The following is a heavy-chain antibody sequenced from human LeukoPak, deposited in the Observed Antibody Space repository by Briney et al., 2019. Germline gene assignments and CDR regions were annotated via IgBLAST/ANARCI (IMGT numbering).Heavy chain of an antibody. CDR3: ARGVVVPSDAFDI. Sequence: SVKVSCKAPGGTFSSYAISWVRQAPGQGLEWMGGIIPILGTANYAQKFQGRVTITTDESTSTAYMELSSLRSEDTAVYYCARGVVVPSDAFDIWGQGTMVTVSS. J-gene: IGHJ3*02. CDR1: GGTFSSYA. D-gene: IGHD2-2*01. CDR2: IIPILGTA. V-gene: IGHV1-69*05.